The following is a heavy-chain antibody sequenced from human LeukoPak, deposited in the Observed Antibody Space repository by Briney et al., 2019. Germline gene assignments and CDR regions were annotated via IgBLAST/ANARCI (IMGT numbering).Heavy chain of an antibody. CDR1: GFTFRSYV. J-gene: IGHJ5*02. CDR2: ISDSGDGT. CDR3: ARGLGYCSGGSCRNWFDP. Sequence: PGGSLRLSCTASGFTFRSYVFSWVRQAPGKGLEWVSAISDSGDGTYYADSVKGRFTISRDNSKNTLYLQMNSLRAEDTAVYYCARGLGYCSGGSCRNWFDPWGQGTLVTVSS. V-gene: IGHV3-23*01. D-gene: IGHD2-15*01.